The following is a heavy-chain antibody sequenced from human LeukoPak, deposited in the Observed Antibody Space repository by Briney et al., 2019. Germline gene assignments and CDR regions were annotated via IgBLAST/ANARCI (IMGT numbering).Heavy chain of an antibody. CDR1: GGSISSYY. CDR3: ARTYSGSYYFDY. Sequence: SETLSLTCTVSGGSISSYYWSWIRQPPGKGLEWIGYIYYSGRTNYNPSLKSRVTISVDTSKNQFSLKLSSVTAADTAVYYCARTYSGSYYFDYWGQGTLVTVSS. V-gene: IGHV4-59*01. D-gene: IGHD1-26*01. J-gene: IGHJ4*02. CDR2: IYYSGRT.